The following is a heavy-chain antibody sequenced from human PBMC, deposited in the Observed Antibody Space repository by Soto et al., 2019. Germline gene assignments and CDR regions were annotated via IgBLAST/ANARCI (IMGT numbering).Heavy chain of an antibody. D-gene: IGHD2-2*02. CDR3: AKDCSSTSCYSRFDP. CDR1: GFTFSSYS. CDR2: ILYDGSSK. V-gene: IGHV3-30-3*01. J-gene: IGHJ5*02. Sequence: GGSLRLSCAASGFTFSSYSIHWVRQAPGKGLEWVAVILYDGSSKYYADSVKDRFTISGDNSKNTLYLQMNSLRAEDTAVYYCAKDCSSTSCYSRFDPWGQGTLVTVSS.